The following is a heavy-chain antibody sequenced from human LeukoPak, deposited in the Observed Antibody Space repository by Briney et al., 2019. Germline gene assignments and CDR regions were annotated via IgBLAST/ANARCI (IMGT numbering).Heavy chain of an antibody. J-gene: IGHJ6*03. CDR1: GNSISSGDNY. CDR2: IYTSGST. Sequence: PSETLSLTCTVSGNSISSGDNYWSWIRQPAGKGLEWIGRIYTSGSTNYNPSLKSRVTISVDTSKNQFSLKLSSVTAADTAVYYCARGLDTAKNPPGYYYYYYMDVWGKGTTVTVSS. D-gene: IGHD5-18*01. CDR3: ARGLDTAKNPPGYYYYYYMDV. V-gene: IGHV4-61*02.